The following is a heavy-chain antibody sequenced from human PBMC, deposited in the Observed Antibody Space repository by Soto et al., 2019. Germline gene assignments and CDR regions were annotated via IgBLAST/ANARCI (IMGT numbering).Heavy chain of an antibody. CDR2: ISGSGDRT. J-gene: IGHJ4*02. D-gene: IGHD2-15*01. Sequence: EVQLQESRGGLVQPGGSLRLSCAASGITIRNYPMSWVRHAPGKGLDWVSGISGSGDRTYYADSAKGRFTISKDFSKNSLSLQLDSLRVEDTAVYFCVKDDGGNPSTEPHWGQGTLVTVSS. V-gene: IGHV3-23*01. CDR3: VKDDGGNPSTEPH. CDR1: GITIRNYP.